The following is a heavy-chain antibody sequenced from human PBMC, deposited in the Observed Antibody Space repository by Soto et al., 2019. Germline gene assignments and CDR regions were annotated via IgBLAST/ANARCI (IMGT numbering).Heavy chain of an antibody. CDR3: ARRSRPVVAYYFDY. J-gene: IGHJ4*02. CDR2: IYYSGST. CDR1: GGSISSGDYY. D-gene: IGHD2-15*01. V-gene: IGHV4-30-4*01. Sequence: SETLSLTCTVSGGSISSGDYYWSWIRQPPGKGLEWIGYIYYSGSTYYNPSLKSRVTISVDTSKNQFSLKLSSVTAADTAVYYCARRSRPVVAYYFDYWGQGTLVTVSS.